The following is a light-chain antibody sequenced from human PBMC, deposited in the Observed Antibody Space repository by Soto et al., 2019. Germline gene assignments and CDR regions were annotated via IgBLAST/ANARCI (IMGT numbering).Light chain of an antibody. V-gene: IGLV2-8*01. CDR2: EVS. Sequence: QSALTQPPSASGSPGQSVTSSCTGTSSDVGGYNYVSWYQQHPGKAPKLMIYEVSKRPSGVPDRFSGSKSGNTASLTVSGLQAEDEADYYCSSYAGSTNFYVFGTGTKDTVL. CDR3: SSYAGSTNFYV. J-gene: IGLJ1*01. CDR1: SSDVGGYNY.